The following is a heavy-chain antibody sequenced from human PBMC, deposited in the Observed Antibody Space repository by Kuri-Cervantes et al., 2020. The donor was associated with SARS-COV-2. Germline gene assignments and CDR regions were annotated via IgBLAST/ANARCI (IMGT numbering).Heavy chain of an antibody. Sequence: ESLKISCTVSGGSISSSSYYWGWIRQPPGKGLEWIGSIYYSGSTYYNPSLKSRVTVSVDTSKNQFSLKLSSVTAADTAVYYCARGRIMITFGGVEPFDYWGQGNLVNVSS. CDR3: ARGRIMITFGGVEPFDY. CDR2: IYYSGST. J-gene: IGHJ4*02. CDR1: GGSISSSSYY. D-gene: IGHD3-16*01. V-gene: IGHV4-39*01.